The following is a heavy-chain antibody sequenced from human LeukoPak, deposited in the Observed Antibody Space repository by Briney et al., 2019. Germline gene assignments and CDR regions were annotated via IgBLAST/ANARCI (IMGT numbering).Heavy chain of an antibody. CDR1: GFTFSNYW. CDR2: IKHDGSEA. D-gene: IGHD3-10*01. Sequence: GGSLRLSRAASGFTFSNYWMSWVRQAPGKGLEWVANIKHDGSEAHYVDSVKGRFTISRDNAKNSLSLQMNSLNVDDTGVYFCTRDALFGSGRTHLDFWSQGTLVSVSS. CDR3: TRDALFGSGRTHLDF. J-gene: IGHJ4*02. V-gene: IGHV3-7*04.